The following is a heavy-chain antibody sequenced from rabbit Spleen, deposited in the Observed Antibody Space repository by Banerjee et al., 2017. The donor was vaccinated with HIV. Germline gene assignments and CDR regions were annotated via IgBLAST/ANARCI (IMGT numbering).Heavy chain of an antibody. V-gene: IGHV1S45*01. CDR2: ISAGSSGYT. D-gene: IGHD8-1*01. J-gene: IGHJ6*01. Sequence: QEQLEESGGGLVKPEGSLTLTCKASGFDLSSYYYICWVRQAPGKGLEWIACISAGSSGYTYYANWAKGRFTNSKTSSTTVTLQLTGLTAADTATYFCARDTGSSFSTYGMDLWGPGTLVTVS. CDR3: ARDTGSSFSTYGMDL. CDR1: GFDLSSYYY.